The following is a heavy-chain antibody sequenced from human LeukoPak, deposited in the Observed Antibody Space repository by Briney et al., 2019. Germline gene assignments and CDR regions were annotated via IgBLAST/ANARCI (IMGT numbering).Heavy chain of an antibody. CDR2: IYSGGST. CDR1: GFIVNSNY. V-gene: IGHV3-53*01. D-gene: IGHD3-3*01. J-gene: IGHJ6*02. CDR3: ARDATTISDIHYGMYV. Sequence: GGSLRVSCAASGFIVNSNYISCVRQAPGKGLEWVSSIYSGGSTYYADSVKGRFTISRDNSKNTVYLQMNSLRGEDTALYYCARDATTISDIHYGMYVWGQGTTVTVSS.